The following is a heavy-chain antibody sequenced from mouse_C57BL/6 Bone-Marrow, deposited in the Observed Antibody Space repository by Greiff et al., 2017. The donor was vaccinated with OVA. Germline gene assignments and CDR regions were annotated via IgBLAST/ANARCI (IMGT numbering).Heavy chain of an antibody. CDR3: ARRWLGAMDY. Sequence: EVQRVESGGGLVKPGGSLKLSCAASGFTFSSYTMSWVRQTPEKRLEWVATISGGGGNTYYPDSVKGRITISRDNAKNTLYLQMSSLRSEDTALYYCARRWLGAMDYWGQGTSVTVSS. CDR2: ISGGGGNT. V-gene: IGHV5-9*01. D-gene: IGHD2-3*01. J-gene: IGHJ4*01. CDR1: GFTFSSYT.